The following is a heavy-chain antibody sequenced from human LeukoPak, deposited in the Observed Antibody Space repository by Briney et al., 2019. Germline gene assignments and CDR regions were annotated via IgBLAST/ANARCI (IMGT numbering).Heavy chain of an antibody. CDR3: ATEGYASNWYPD. V-gene: IGHV4-59*01. J-gene: IGHJ4*02. D-gene: IGHD6-13*01. Sequence: SETLSLTCTVSSGSISSSYWAWIRQPPGKGLESIGYISYSGTTNYNPSLESRVTISIDTSKSQFSLKLRSVTAADTAVYYCATEGYASNWYPDWGQGILVTVSS. CDR1: SGSISSSY. CDR2: ISYSGTT.